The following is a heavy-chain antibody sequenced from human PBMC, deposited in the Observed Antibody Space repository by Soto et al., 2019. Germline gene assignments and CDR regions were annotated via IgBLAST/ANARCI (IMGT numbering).Heavy chain of an antibody. CDR2: ISSYGSKK. Sequence: GGSLRLSCAGSGFTFSTFAMHWVRQAPGKGLEWVAVISSYGSKKNSEDSVKGRFTISRDNSKNTLDLQMNSLTAEDTAVYYCAKDTSTYTGSYTYHFDRWGQGTLVTVSS. V-gene: IGHV3-30*18. D-gene: IGHD1-26*01. J-gene: IGHJ4*02. CDR3: AKDTSTYTGSYTYHFDR. CDR1: GFTFSTFA.